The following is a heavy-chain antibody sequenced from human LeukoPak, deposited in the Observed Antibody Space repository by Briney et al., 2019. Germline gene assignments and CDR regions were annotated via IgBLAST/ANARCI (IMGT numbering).Heavy chain of an antibody. CDR1: GGTFSSYA. V-gene: IGHV1-69*13. CDR3: ARFLTNYYYYMDV. J-gene: IGHJ6*03. Sequence: SVKVSCKASGGTFSSYAISWVRQAPGQGLEWMGGIIPIFGTADYAQKFQGRVTITADESTSTAYMELSSLRSEDTAVYYCARFLTNYYYYMDVWGKGTTVTVSS. CDR2: IIPIFGTA. D-gene: IGHD4-11*01.